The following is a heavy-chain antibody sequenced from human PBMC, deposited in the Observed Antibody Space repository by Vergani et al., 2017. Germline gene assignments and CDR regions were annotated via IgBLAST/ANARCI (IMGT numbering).Heavy chain of an antibody. CDR3: TTDWDYYDSSGYAYYYFDY. Sequence: EVQLVESGGGLVKPGGSLRLSCAASGFTFSNAWMSWVRQAPGKGLEWVGRIKSKTDGGTTDYAAPVKGRFTISRDDSKNTLYLQMNSLKTEDTAVYYCTTDWDYYDSSGYAYYYFDYWGQGTLVTVSS. CDR1: GFTFSNAW. CDR2: IKSKTDGGTT. D-gene: IGHD3-22*01. J-gene: IGHJ4*02. V-gene: IGHV3-15*01.